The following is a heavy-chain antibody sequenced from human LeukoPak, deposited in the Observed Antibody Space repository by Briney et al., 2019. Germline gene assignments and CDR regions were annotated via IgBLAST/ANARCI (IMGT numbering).Heavy chain of an antibody. V-gene: IGHV3-30*02. J-gene: IGHJ5*02. D-gene: IGHD2-2*01. CDR3: AKHRARSTSLNWFDP. CDR1: GFTFSSYG. Sequence: AGSLRLSCAASGFTFSSYGMHWVRQAPGKGLEWVAFIRYDGSNKYYADSVKGRFTISRDNSKNTLYLQMNSLRAEDTAVYYCAKHRARSTSLNWFDPWVQGTLVTVSS. CDR2: IRYDGSNK.